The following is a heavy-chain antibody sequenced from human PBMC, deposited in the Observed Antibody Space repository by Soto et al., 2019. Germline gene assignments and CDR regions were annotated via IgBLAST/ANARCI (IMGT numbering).Heavy chain of an antibody. CDR3: AREAGYCSRTSCYRRAFDT. CDR1: GFTFSGHW. V-gene: IGHV3-74*01. Sequence: EVQLVESGGDLVQPGGSLRLSCAASGFTFSGHWMHWVRQVPGKGLEWVSRINTDGDTSGYADSVQGRFAISRDNAKNTLYLQMNGLRAEDTAVYYCAREAGYCSRTSCYRRAFDTWGQGTTVSVSS. CDR2: INTDGDTS. D-gene: IGHD2-2*01. J-gene: IGHJ3*02.